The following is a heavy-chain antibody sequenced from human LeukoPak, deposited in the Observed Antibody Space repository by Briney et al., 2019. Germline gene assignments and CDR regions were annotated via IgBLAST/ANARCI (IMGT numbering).Heavy chain of an antibody. CDR2: IGTAGDT. Sequence: GGSLGLSCAASGFTFRTYDFHWVRQVQGIGLEWVSGIGTAGDTYYAASVKGRFAISRENAKNSLYLQMNSLRAGDTALYYCVRVAWLDYHGMDVWGQGTTVTVSS. CDR1: GFTFRTYD. D-gene: IGHD5-12*01. V-gene: IGHV3-13*01. J-gene: IGHJ6*02. CDR3: VRVAWLDYHGMDV.